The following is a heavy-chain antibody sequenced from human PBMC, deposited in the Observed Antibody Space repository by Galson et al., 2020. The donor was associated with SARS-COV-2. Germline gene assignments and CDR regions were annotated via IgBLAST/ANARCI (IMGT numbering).Heavy chain of an antibody. CDR3: AIVGSGYKYYYYYMDV. J-gene: IGHJ6*03. CDR2: IIPILGIA. CDR1: GGTFSSYA. V-gene: IGHV1-69*10. D-gene: IGHD3-3*01. Sequence: SVKVSCKASGGTFSSYAISWVRQAPGQGLEWMGGIIPILGIANYAQKFQGRVTITADKSTSTAYMELSSLRSEDTAVYYCAIVGSGYKYYYYYMDVWGKGTTVTVSS.